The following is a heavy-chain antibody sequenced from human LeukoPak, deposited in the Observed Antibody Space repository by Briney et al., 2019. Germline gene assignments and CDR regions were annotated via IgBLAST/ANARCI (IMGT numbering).Heavy chain of an antibody. CDR2: ISGSGGST. D-gene: IGHD4-17*01. J-gene: IGHJ4*02. CDR1: GFTFSSYA. CDR3: AKDTDYGFDY. Sequence: GGSLRLSCAASGFTFSSYAMSWVRQAPGKGLEWVSAISGSGGSTYYADSVKGRFTISRDNAKNSLYLQVNSLRAEDTALYYCAKDTDYGFDYWGQGTLVTVSS. V-gene: IGHV3-23*01.